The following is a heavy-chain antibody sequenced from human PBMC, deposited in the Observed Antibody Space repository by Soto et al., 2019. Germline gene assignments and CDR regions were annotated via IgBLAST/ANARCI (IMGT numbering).Heavy chain of an antibody. Sequence: QVQLVQSGAEVKKPGASVKFSCKASGYTFTAYYMHWVRQAPGQGLEWMGWIYPNSGATNYAQKFQGRVTSTTDTSIRTVYMELSKLRSDDTAVYYCARDSHYDILTGYSRNACDMWGQGTMITVSS. CDR1: GYTFTAYY. J-gene: IGHJ3*02. V-gene: IGHV1-2*02. CDR2: IYPNSGAT. D-gene: IGHD3-9*01. CDR3: ARDSHYDILTGYSRNACDM.